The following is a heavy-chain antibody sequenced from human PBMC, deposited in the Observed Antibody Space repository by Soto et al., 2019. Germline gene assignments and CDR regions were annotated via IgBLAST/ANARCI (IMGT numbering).Heavy chain of an antibody. J-gene: IGHJ4*02. CDR3: ARETAYSGYFDF. V-gene: IGHV4-4*08. CDR1: GGSTSSKY. CDR2: IYNSGTT. Sequence: LVLTCTVSGGSTSSKYWSWIRQPPGKGLEWIGYIYNSGTTDYNPSLKSRLTISVDTSKNQFSLKLSSVTAADTAVYYCARETAYSGYFDFWGQGTLVTVSS. D-gene: IGHD5-12*01.